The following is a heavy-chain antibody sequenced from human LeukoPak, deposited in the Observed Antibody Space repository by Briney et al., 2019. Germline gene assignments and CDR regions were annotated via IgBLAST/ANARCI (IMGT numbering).Heavy chain of an antibody. V-gene: IGHV4-59*08. J-gene: IGHJ3*02. CDR3: ARRDSGYYQETFGI. D-gene: IGHD3-22*01. CDR2: VYHNGAT. CDR1: GDSINSYY. Sequence: SETLSLTCTISGDSINSYYWSWIRQSPGKGLEWIGYVYHNGATKYNPSLQSRVTISVDTSKNQFSLKLSSMTAADTAVYYCARRDSGYYQETFGIWGQGTMVTVSS.